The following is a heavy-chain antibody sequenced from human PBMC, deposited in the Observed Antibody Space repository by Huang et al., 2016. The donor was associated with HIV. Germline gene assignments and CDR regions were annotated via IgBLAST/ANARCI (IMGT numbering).Heavy chain of an antibody. J-gene: IGHJ3*02. CDR2: DNNSGST. D-gene: IGHD1-1*01. Sequence: QVQLQQWGAGLLKPSETLSLTCAVYGGSFSGYYWSWIRQSPGKGLEWIGEDNNSGSTHYHPSPKSRLTISVDTSKNQFSLKLSSVTAADTAVYYCARERMMSWLDDHDAFDIWGQGTMVTVSS. V-gene: IGHV4-34*01. CDR3: ARERMMSWLDDHDAFDI. CDR1: GGSFSGYY.